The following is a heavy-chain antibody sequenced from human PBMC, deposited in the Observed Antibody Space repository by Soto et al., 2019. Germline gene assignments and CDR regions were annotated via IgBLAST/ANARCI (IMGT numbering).Heavy chain of an antibody. CDR2: LYYSGST. D-gene: IGHD3-22*01. Sequence: QLQLQESGPGLVKPSETLSLTCTVSGGSISSSSYYWGWIRQPPGKGREWIGSLYYSGSTYYTPSLKSRVTISVDTSKNQFSLKLSSVTAADTAVYYCVGSGYSPFDYWGQGTLVTVSS. CDR1: GGSISSSSYY. J-gene: IGHJ4*02. CDR3: VGSGYSPFDY. V-gene: IGHV4-39*01.